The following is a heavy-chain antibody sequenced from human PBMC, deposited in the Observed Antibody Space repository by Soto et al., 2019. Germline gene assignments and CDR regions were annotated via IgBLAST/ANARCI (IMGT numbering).Heavy chain of an antibody. J-gene: IGHJ6*02. D-gene: IGHD2-8*01. CDR1: GYSFTDYH. Sequence: ASGKVSCKASGYSFTDYHIHWVRQAPGQGLELLGRINPKSGGTSTAQKFQGWVTMTTDTSISTASMELTRLTSDDTAIYYCARGDSTDCSNGVCSFFYNHDMDVWGQGTTVTVYS. V-gene: IGHV1-2*04. CDR3: ARGDSTDCSNGVCSFFYNHDMDV. CDR2: INPKSGGT.